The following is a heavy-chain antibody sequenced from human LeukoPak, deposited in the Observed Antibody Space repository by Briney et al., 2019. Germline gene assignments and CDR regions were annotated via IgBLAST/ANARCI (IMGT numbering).Heavy chain of an antibody. CDR3: ARGATVPSRRYFDY. V-gene: IGHV1-69*06. Sequence: SVKVSCKASGGTFSSYAISWVRQAPGQGLEWMGGIIPIFGTANYAQKFQGRVTIIADKSTSTAYMELSSLRSEDTAVYYCARGATVPSRRYFDYWGQGTLVTVSS. D-gene: IGHD4-17*01. CDR1: GGTFSSYA. CDR2: IIPIFGTA. J-gene: IGHJ4*02.